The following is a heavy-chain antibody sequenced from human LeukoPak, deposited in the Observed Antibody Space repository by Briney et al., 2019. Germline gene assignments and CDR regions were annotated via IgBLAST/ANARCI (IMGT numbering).Heavy chain of an antibody. V-gene: IGHV3-23*01. CDR2: ISGDSGGT. D-gene: IGHD6-25*01. CDR3: AKGSAAARPYYFDS. J-gene: IGHJ4*02. Sequence: GGSLRLSCAASGFTFRIPVMSWVRQAPGKGLEWVSAISGDSGGTYYADSVKGRFTISRDNSKSTLYLQMSSLGAEDTAVYYCAKGSAAARPYYFDSWGQGTLVTVSS. CDR1: GFTFRIPV.